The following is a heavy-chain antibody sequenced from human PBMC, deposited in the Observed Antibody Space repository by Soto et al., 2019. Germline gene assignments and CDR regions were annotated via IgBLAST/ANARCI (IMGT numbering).Heavy chain of an antibody. CDR3: ARQRPTDGRWEFANYYGMDV. CDR2: IIHSEST. Sequence: SETLSLTCAVYGGSFSAYYWSWVRQPPGKGLEWIGEIIHSESTKYNPSLKSRVTISVDTPKNQFSLKLSSVTAADTAVYYCARQRPTDGRWEFANYYGMDVWGQGTPVTVSS. V-gene: IGHV4-34*12. D-gene: IGHD1-26*01. CDR1: GGSFSAYY. J-gene: IGHJ6*02.